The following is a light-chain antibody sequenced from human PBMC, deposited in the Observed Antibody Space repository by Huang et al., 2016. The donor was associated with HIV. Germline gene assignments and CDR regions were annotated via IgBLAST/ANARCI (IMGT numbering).Light chain of an antibody. CDR3: QQYGSSPLT. CDR2: GAS. CDR1: QSVTSAY. Sequence: EVVLTQSPGTLSLSPGERATLSCRASQSVTSAYLAWYQQKPGQAPRLLIHGASNRATGIPDRFSGSVSGTDFTLTISRLEPEDFAVYYCQQYGSSPLTFGGGTKVEI. J-gene: IGKJ4*01. V-gene: IGKV3-20*01.